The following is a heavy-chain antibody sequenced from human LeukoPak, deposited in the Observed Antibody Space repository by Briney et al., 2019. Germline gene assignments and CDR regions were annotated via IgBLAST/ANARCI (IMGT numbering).Heavy chain of an antibody. Sequence: GGSLRLSCAASGFTFSSYWMNWVRQAPGKGLVWVSRINSDGSSTSYADSVKGRFTISRDNAKNTLYLQMNSLRAEDTAVYYCARDQMAYCSSTSCYDDGMDVWGKGTTVTVSS. CDR2: INSDGSST. CDR1: GFTFSSYW. CDR3: ARDQMAYCSSTSCYDDGMDV. V-gene: IGHV3-74*01. J-gene: IGHJ6*04. D-gene: IGHD2-2*01.